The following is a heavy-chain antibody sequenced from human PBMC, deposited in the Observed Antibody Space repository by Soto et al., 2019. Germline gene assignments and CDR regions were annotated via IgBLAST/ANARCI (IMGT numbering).Heavy chain of an antibody. CDR1: GFTFSSYG. CDR2: IWYDGSNK. V-gene: IGHV3-33*01. Sequence: QVQLVESGGGVVQPGRSLRLSCAASGFTFSSYGMHWVRQAPGQGLEWVAVIWYDGSNKYYADSVKGRFSISRDNSKNTLYLHMNRLRAEDTAVYSCARVDDFWSGNLDYWGQGTLVTVSS. J-gene: IGHJ4*02. D-gene: IGHD3-3*01. CDR3: ARVDDFWSGNLDY.